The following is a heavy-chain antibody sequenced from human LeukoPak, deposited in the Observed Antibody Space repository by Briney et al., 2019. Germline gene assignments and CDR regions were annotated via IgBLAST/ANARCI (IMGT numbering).Heavy chain of an antibody. D-gene: IGHD2-2*01. CDR3: ARVKVVPASLYYYYMDV. J-gene: IGHJ6*03. CDR2: IIPIFGTA. Sequence: GSSVKVSCKASGGTFSSYAISWVRQAPGQGLEWMGGIIPIFGTANYAQKLQGRVTMTTDTSTSTAYMELRSLRSDDTAVYYCARVKVVPASLYYYYMDVWGKGTTVTVSS. CDR1: GGTFSSYA. V-gene: IGHV1-69*05.